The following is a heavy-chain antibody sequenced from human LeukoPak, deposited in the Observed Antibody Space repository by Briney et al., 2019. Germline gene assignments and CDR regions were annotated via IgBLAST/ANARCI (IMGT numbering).Heavy chain of an antibody. CDR1: GGSFSGYY. CDR3: ARDHSYSSGPEGY. J-gene: IGHJ4*02. Sequence: SETLSLTCAVYGGSFSGYYWSWIRQPPGKGLEWIGRIYTSGSTNYNPSLKSRVTMSVDTSKNQFSLKLSSVTAADTAVYYCARDHSYSSGPEGYWGQGTLVTVSS. D-gene: IGHD6-19*01. V-gene: IGHV4-59*10. CDR2: IYTSGST.